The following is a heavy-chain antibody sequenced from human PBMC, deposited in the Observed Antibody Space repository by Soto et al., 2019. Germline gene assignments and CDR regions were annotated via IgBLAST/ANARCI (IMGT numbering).Heavy chain of an antibody. Sequence: LSLTCTVSGGSTDSLYWSWVRQPPGKGLEWVAAISYDGSNKFYVDPVKGRFTISRDNSKNTVDLQMNSLRVEDTAVFYCAKDTYYHDSSGYYTFDYWGQGTLVTVSS. J-gene: IGHJ4*02. V-gene: IGHV3-30*18. CDR3: AKDTYYHDSSGYYTFDY. D-gene: IGHD3-22*01. CDR2: ISYDGSNK. CDR1: GGSTDSLY.